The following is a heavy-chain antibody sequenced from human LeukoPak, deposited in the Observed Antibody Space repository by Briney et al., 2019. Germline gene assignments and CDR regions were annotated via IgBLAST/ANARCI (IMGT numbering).Heavy chain of an antibody. CDR1: GFTFSIYS. J-gene: IGHJ4*02. Sequence: QSGGSLRLSCAASGFTFSIYSMTWVRQTPGKGPEWVSYISDSSSAIYYADSVEGRFTISRDNDRNSLYLQMNSLRVEDTAVYYCARWIQSYYYFDYWGQGTLVTVSS. CDR2: ISDSSSAI. V-gene: IGHV3-48*04. D-gene: IGHD5-18*01. CDR3: ARWIQSYYYFDY.